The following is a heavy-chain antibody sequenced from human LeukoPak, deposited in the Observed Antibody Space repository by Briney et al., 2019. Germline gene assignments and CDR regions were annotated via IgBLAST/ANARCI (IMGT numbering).Heavy chain of an antibody. D-gene: IGHD3-22*01. CDR2: INPKSGGT. Sequence: AASVKVSCKASGYTFTGYYMHWVRQAPGQGLEWMGWINPKSGGTNYAQKFQGRVTMTRDTSISTAYMELSRLRSDDTAIYYCASHYYDSSGDLNFDYWGQGTLVTVSS. CDR1: GYTFTGYY. J-gene: IGHJ4*02. V-gene: IGHV1-2*02. CDR3: ASHYYDSSGDLNFDY.